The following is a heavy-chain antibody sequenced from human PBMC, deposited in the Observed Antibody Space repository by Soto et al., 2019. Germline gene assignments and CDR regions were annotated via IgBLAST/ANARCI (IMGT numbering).Heavy chain of an antibody. V-gene: IGHV3-21*01. CDR1: GFTFSSYG. CDR2: INTFGSNI. CDR3: ARDQDYYDLYYHGMDV. J-gene: IGHJ6*02. D-gene: IGHD3-22*01. Sequence: GGSLRLSCAASGFTFSSYGMHWVRQAPGKGLEWVSSINTFGSNIYYADSVKGRFTISRENAENSLYLQMNSLRAEDTGLYYCARDQDYYDLYYHGMDVWGQGTTVTVSS.